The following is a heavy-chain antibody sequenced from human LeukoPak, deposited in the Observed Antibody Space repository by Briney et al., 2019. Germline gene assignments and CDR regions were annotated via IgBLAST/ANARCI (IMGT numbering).Heavy chain of an antibody. CDR1: VFTFSSYA. Sequence: GGSLSLSCSASVFTFSSYAMSWVRQAPAKGLEWGSAIRDSVGTAYYADSVKGRFTISGDNSKNTLYLQMNSLRAEDTAVYYCAKVWAHDGSGNPYWHFDLWGRGTLVTVSS. CDR2: IRDSVGTA. J-gene: IGHJ2*01. CDR3: AKVWAHDGSGNPYWHFDL. D-gene: IGHD3-10*01. V-gene: IGHV3-23*01.